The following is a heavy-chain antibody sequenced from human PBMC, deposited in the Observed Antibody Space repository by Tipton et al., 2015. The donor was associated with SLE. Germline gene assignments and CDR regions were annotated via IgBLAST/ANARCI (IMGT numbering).Heavy chain of an antibody. CDR1: GYTFTSYG. D-gene: IGHD3-10*01. CDR2: ISAYNGDT. V-gene: IGHV1-18*04. CDR3: ARDGAPGGSGSDGWSDS. J-gene: IGHJ5*01. Sequence: QVQLVQSGAEVKKPGASVKVSCKASGYTFTSYGISWVRQAPGQGLEWMGWISAYNGDTYYSQKLQGRVTMTTDTSTSTAYMELRSLRSDDTAVYYCARDGAPGGSGSDGWSDSWGQGTLVTVSS.